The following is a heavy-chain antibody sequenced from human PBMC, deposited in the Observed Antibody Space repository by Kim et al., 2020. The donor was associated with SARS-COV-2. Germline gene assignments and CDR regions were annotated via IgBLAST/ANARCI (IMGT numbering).Heavy chain of an antibody. CDR3: AGYQVPDYLYAMDV. CDR1: GITFNSYS. J-gene: IGHJ6*02. V-gene: IGHV3-48*04. Sequence: GGSLRLSCAASGITFNSYSMNWVRQAPGKGLEWVSYVSSDSTTIYYADSVKGRFTISRDNARNSLYLQMSSLRAEDTALYYCAGYQVPDYLYAMDVWGQGTTVTVSS. D-gene: IGHD2-2*01. CDR2: VSSDSTTI.